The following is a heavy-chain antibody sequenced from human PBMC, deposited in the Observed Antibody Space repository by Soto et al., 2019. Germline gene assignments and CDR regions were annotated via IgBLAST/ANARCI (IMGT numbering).Heavy chain of an antibody. CDR2: MNPNSGNT. D-gene: IGHD3-22*01. CDR1: GYTFTSYD. CDR3: AILRDSREAFDI. V-gene: IGHV1-8*01. J-gene: IGHJ3*02. Sequence: QVQLVQSGAEVKKPGASVKVSCKASGYTFTSYDINWVRQATGQGLEWMGWMNPNSGNTGYAQKFQGRVTMTRNTSISTAYMERSSLRSEDTAVYYCAILRDSREAFDIWGQGTMVTVSS.